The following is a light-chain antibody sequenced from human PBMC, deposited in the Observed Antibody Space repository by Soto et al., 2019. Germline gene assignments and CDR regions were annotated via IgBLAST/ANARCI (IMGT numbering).Light chain of an antibody. CDR2: EAS. CDR3: QQSHNWPRT. V-gene: IGKV3-11*01. Sequence: EVVFPRCRGNLSLCPGDSATLAFMSSQRVSTFLAWFQQRPGQAPRLLISEASNRATGIPARFSGSGSWTDFTLTISSLEPEDFAVYYCQQSHNWPRTFGPGTKVDVK. CDR1: QRVSTF. J-gene: IGKJ1*01.